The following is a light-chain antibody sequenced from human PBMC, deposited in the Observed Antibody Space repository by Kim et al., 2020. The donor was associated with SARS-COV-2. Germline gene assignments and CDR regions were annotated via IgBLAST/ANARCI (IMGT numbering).Light chain of an antibody. CDR1: QGVSNY. CDR2: AAS. J-gene: IGKJ1*01. Sequence: ASVGDRVTITCRASQGVSNYLAWYQQKPGKVPKLLIYAASALQSGVPSRFSGSGSGTDFTLTITSLQPEDVAAYYCQQCKSAPWTFGQGTKVDIK. V-gene: IGKV1-27*01. CDR3: QQCKSAPWT.